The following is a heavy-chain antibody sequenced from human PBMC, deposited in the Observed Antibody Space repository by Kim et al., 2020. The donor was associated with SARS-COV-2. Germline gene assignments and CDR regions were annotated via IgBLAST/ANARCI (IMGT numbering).Heavy chain of an antibody. D-gene: IGHD6-19*01. V-gene: IGHV3-73*01. J-gene: IGHJ4*02. CDR1: GFTFSGSA. CDR3: TPTIAGAPKPDY. CDR2: IRSKANSYAT. Sequence: GGSLRLSCAASGFTFSGSAMHWVRQASGKGLEWVGRIRSKANSYATAYAASVKGSFTISRDDSKNTAYLQMNSLKTEDTAVYYCTPTIAGAPKPDYWGQGTLVTVSS.